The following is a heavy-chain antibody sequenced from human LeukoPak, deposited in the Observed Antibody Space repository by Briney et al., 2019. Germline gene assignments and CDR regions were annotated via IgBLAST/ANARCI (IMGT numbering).Heavy chain of an antibody. V-gene: IGHV3-30*02. CDR2: IRHDGSAT. CDR1: GFTLSTYG. J-gene: IGHJ4*02. Sequence: PGGSLRLSCTASGFTLSTYGMHWVRQAPGKGLEWVTFIRHDGSATYYADSVKGRFTSSRDNSKSTVYLEVNSLRPEDTAVYYSARLMVGQAGVGATQLDYWGQGTLLSVSS. CDR3: ARLMVGQAGVGATQLDY. D-gene: IGHD1-26*01.